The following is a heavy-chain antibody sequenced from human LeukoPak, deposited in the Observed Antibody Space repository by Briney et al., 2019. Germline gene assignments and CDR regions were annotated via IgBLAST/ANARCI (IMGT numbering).Heavy chain of an antibody. V-gene: IGHV1-69*05. CDR1: GGTFISYA. D-gene: IGHD2-2*01. CDR3: ASLGYCSSTSCYVPGYYYYMDV. Sequence: ASVPVSCQASGGTFISYAISWVRQAPGQGLEWMGGIIPIFGTANYAQKFQGRVTITTDESTSTAYMELSSLRSEDTAVYYCASLGYCSSTSCYVPGYYYYMDVWGKGTTVTVSS. J-gene: IGHJ6*03. CDR2: IIPIFGTA.